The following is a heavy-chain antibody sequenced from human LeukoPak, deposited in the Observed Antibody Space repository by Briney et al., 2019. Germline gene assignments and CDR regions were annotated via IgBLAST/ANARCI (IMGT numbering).Heavy chain of an antibody. V-gene: IGHV2-5*01. CDR2: NYWNDDK. CDR1: GFSLSTTGVG. Sequence: SGPTLVKPTQTLTLTCTFSGFSLSTTGVGVGWIRQSPGKALEWLAVNYWNDDKSYSPSLKSRLTITKDTSKNQVVLIMTNMDPVDTATYYCAHKGRGSGSYNMWGQGTLVTVSS. J-gene: IGHJ4*02. D-gene: IGHD3-10*01. CDR3: AHKGRGSGSYNM.